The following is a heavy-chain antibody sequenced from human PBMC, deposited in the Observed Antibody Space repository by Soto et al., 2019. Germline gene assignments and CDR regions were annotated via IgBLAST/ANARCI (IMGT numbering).Heavy chain of an antibody. CDR3: ASSRGTPSVDY. V-gene: IGHV4-34*01. D-gene: IGHD1-1*01. CDR1: GGSFSGYY. CDR2: INHSGST. Sequence: SETLSLTCAVYGGSFSGYYWSWIRQPPGKGLEWIGEINHSGSTNYNPSLKSRVTISVDTSKNQFSLKLSSVTAADTAVYYCASSRGTPSVDYWGQGTLVTVSS. J-gene: IGHJ4*02.